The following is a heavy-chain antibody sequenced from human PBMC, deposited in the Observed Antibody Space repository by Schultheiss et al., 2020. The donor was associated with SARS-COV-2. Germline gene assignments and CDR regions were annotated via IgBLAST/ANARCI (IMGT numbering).Heavy chain of an antibody. CDR1: GGSISSSSYY. CDR2: IYYSGST. Sequence: SETLSLTCTVSGGSISSSSYYWGWIRQPPGKGLEWIGSIYYSGSTYYNPSLKSRVTISVDTSKNQFSLKLSSVTAADTAVYYCARDPLWYSSSWYTGGDFDYWGQGTLVTVAS. CDR3: ARDPLWYSSSWYTGGDFDY. D-gene: IGHD6-13*01. V-gene: IGHV4-39*07. J-gene: IGHJ4*02.